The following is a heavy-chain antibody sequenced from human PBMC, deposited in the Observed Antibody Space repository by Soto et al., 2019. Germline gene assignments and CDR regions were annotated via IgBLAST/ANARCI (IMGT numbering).Heavy chain of an antibody. CDR2: ISYDATNK. J-gene: IGHJ4*02. CDR1: GFTFSTYA. D-gene: IGHD2-15*01. CDR3: AKTDPGGRSGGICYPDY. Sequence: QVHLVESGGGVVQPGQSLRLSCAASGFTFSTYAMHWLRQAPGKGLEWVAIISYDATNKFYADSVKGRFTISRDNSKNMLYLQMNSLRREDTAVYYCAKTDPGGRSGGICYPDYWGQGTLVTVSS. V-gene: IGHV3-30*18.